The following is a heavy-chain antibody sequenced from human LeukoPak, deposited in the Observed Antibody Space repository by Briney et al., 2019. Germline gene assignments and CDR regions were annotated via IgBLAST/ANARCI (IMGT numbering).Heavy chain of an antibody. CDR2: IKSDGSST. CDR1: GFTFSNYW. D-gene: IGHD3-22*01. V-gene: IGHV3-74*01. CDR3: ARDHYDSSGYGLDYYYGMDV. Sequence: GGSLRLSCAASGFTFSNYWMHWVRQAPGKGPVWVSRIKSDGSSTRFADSVQGRFTISRDNSKNTLYLQMNSLRAEDTAVYYCARDHYDSSGYGLDYYYGMDVGGQGTTVTVSS. J-gene: IGHJ6*02.